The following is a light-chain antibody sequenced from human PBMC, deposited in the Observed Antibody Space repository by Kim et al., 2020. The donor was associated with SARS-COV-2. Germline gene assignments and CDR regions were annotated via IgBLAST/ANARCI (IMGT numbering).Light chain of an antibody. J-gene: IGKJ1*01. CDR1: QDIHHH. Sequence: DVQMTQSPSSVSASVGDRVTITCRASQDIHHHLAWFQQKPGKAPRSLIFATSTLQTGVPLRFSGSGYGTDFTLTIDTLQPEDTATYDCQQYRFYSPTFVQGTKVYIK. CDR3: QQYRFYSPT. CDR2: ATS. V-gene: IGKV1-16*01.